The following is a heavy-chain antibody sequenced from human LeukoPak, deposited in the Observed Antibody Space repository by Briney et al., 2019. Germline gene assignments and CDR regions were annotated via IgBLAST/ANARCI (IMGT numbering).Heavy chain of an antibody. D-gene: IGHD6-13*01. CDR3: ARGRNKQQLVPFDY. CDR2: IWYDGSNK. J-gene: IGHJ4*02. Sequence: GGSLRLSCAASGFTFSSYGMHWVRQAPGKGPEWVAVIWYDGSNKNYADSVKGRVTISRDKSKNTLYLQMNSLRAEDTAVYYCARGRNKQQLVPFDYWGQGTLVTVSS. V-gene: IGHV3-33*01. CDR1: GFTFSSYG.